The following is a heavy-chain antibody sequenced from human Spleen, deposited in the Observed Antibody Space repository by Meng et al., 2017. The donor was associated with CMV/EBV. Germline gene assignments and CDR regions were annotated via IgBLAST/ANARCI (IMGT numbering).Heavy chain of an antibody. CDR1: YTFTSYD. D-gene: IGHD4-23*01. CDR3: ETMKTGHGGNVVAFDY. J-gene: IGHJ4*02. V-gene: IGHV1-8*01. CDR2: MNPNNGNT. Sequence: YTFTSYDINWVRQATGQGLEWVGWMNPNNGNTDYAQQFHGRVTMTKNTSISTAYMELSSLRSEDTAIYYCETMKTGHGGNVVAFDYWGQGTLVTVSS.